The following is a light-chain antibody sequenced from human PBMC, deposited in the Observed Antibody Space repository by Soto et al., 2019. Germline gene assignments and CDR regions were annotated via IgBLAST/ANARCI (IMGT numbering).Light chain of an antibody. V-gene: IGKV1-9*01. CDR3: QQLNSYPLT. J-gene: IGKJ3*01. CDR2: GAS. Sequence: DIQMTQSPSSLSASVGGRVTITCRASQAISSHLAWYQQKPGKAPNLLIYGASTFQSGVPSRFSGSGSGTQFTLTISSLQPEDFATYYCQQLNSYPLTFGPGTKVDIK. CDR1: QAISSH.